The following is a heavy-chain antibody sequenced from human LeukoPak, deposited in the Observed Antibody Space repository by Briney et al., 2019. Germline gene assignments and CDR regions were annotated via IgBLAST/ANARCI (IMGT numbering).Heavy chain of an antibody. V-gene: IGHV3-23*01. J-gene: IGHJ5*02. Sequence: GGSLRLSCAASGFTFSRLAMTWVRQAPGKGLEWVSTISASGPYYADAVRGRFTISRDNSRNTLSLQMDSLRAEDTAVYYCAKDHESDCLPCLDPLGLGTLVTVSS. CDR1: GFTFSRLA. CDR2: ISASGP. CDR3: AKDHESDCLPCLDP. D-gene: IGHD2-21*01.